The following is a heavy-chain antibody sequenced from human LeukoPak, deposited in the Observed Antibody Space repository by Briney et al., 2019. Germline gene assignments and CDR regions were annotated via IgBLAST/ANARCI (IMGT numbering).Heavy chain of an antibody. D-gene: IGHD2-21*01. CDR1: GFTFSSYS. CDR2: ISGSGEST. V-gene: IGHV3-23*01. CDR3: AKRGDSGACNDY. Sequence: PGGSLRLSCAASGFTFSSYSMRWVRQAPGKALEWVSGISGSGESTYYADSVKGRFTIFRDNPKNTLYLQMNSLRAEDTALYYCAKRGDSGACNDYWGQGTLVTVSS. J-gene: IGHJ4*02.